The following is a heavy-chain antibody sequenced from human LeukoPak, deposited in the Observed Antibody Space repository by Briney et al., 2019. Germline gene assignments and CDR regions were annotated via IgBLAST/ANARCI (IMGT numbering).Heavy chain of an antibody. Sequence: PGGSLRLSCAASGFTFSSYAINWVRQAPGKGLEWVSGISGSGGGTYYADSVKGRFNVSRDNSKNTLYLHVNSLRAEDTAVYYCAKDTSIGKYCTSGVCSPFDYWGQGTLVTISS. V-gene: IGHV3-23*01. J-gene: IGHJ4*02. CDR1: GFTFSSYA. CDR2: ISGSGGGT. D-gene: IGHD2-8*01. CDR3: AKDTSIGKYCTSGVCSPFDY.